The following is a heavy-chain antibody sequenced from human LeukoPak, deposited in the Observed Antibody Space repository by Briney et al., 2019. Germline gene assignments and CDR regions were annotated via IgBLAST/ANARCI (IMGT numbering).Heavy chain of an antibody. V-gene: IGHV4-34*01. CDR1: GGSFSGYY. J-gene: IGHJ5*02. Sequence: SETLSLTCAVYGGSFSGYYWSWIRQPPGKGLEWIGEINHSGSTNYNPPLKSRVTISVDTSKNQFSLKLSSVTAADTAVYYCASGGDWFDPWGQGTLVTVSS. CDR2: INHSGST. CDR3: ASGGDWFDP.